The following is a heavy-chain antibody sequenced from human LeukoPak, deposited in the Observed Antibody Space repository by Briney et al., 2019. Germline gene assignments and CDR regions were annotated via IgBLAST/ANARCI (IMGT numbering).Heavy chain of an antibody. Sequence: PGGSLRLSCAASGFTFDDYGMHWVRQAPGKGLEWVSLISWDGGSTYYADSVKGRFTISRDNSKNSLYLQMNSLRAEDTALYYCAKDIVIRDGYNSYGMDVWGQGTTVTVSS. CDR1: GFTFDDYG. D-gene: IGHD5-24*01. CDR3: AKDIVIRDGYNSYGMDV. J-gene: IGHJ6*02. V-gene: IGHV3-43D*03. CDR2: ISWDGGST.